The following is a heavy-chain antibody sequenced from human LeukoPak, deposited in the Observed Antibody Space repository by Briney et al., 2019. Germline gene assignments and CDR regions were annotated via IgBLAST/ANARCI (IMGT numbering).Heavy chain of an antibody. Sequence: ASVKVSCKASGGTFSSYAISWVRQAPGQGLEWMGWMNPNSGNTGYAQKFQGRVTITRNTSISTAYMELSSLRSEDTAVYYCARVRDYGDYVDAFDIWGQGTMVTVSS. D-gene: IGHD4-17*01. CDR2: MNPNSGNT. CDR1: GGTFSSYA. CDR3: ARVRDYGDYVDAFDI. J-gene: IGHJ3*02. V-gene: IGHV1-8*03.